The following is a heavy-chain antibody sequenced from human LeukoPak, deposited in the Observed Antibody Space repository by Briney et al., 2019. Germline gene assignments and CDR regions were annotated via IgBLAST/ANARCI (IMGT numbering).Heavy chain of an antibody. J-gene: IGHJ6*02. CDR2: INPSGGST. V-gene: IGHV1-46*01. CDR1: GYTLTSYY. Sequence: ASVKVSCKASGYTLTSYYMHWVRQAPGQGLEWMGIINPSGGSTSYAQKFQGRVTMTRDTSTSTVYMELSSLRSEDTAVYYCARDQRDYSYYYYYGMDVWGQGTTVTVSS. CDR3: ARDQRDYSYYYYYGMDV. D-gene: IGHD2-15*01.